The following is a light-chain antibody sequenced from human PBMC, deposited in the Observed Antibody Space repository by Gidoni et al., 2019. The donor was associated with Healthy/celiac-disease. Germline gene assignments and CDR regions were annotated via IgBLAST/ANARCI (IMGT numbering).Light chain of an antibody. V-gene: IGKV4-1*01. CDR3: QQYYSTPPWT. Sequence: DIVMTQSPDSLAVSLGERATINCKTSQSVLYSSNNKNYLAWYQQKPGQPPKLLIYWASTRESGVPDRFSGSGSGTDFTLTISSLQAEDVAVYYCQQYYSTPPWTFGQXTKVGIK. CDR1: QSVLYSSNNKNY. J-gene: IGKJ1*01. CDR2: WAS.